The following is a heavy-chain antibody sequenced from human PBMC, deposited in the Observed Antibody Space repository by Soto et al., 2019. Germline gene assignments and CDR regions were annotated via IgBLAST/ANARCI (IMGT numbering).Heavy chain of an antibody. CDR3: AKEYSGSSHYFYL. D-gene: IGHD6-6*01. J-gene: IGHJ2*01. V-gene: IGHV3-7*01. Sequence: EVQLVESGGGFVQPGGSLRLSCAVSGFHFSAYWMSWVRQTPGKGLEWVANINQGGSEKYYVESVKGRFTISRDNADNSLFLQMNYLRAEDTAVYSCAKEYSGSSHYFYLWGRGTLFTVSS. CDR1: GFHFSAYW. CDR2: INQGGSEK.